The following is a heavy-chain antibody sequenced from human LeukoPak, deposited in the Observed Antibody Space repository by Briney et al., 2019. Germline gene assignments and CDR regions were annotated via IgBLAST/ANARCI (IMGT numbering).Heavy chain of an antibody. CDR2: IIPIFGTA. J-gene: IGHJ5*02. CDR3: ARGKGGERWLQLPWFDP. V-gene: IGHV1-69*05. CDR1: GGTFSSYA. Sequence: SSVKVSCKASGGTFSSYAISWVRQAPGQGLEWMGRIIPIFGTANYAQKFQGRVTITTDESTSTAYMELSSLRSEDTAVYYCARGKGGERWLQLPWFDPWGQGTLVTVSS. D-gene: IGHD5-24*01.